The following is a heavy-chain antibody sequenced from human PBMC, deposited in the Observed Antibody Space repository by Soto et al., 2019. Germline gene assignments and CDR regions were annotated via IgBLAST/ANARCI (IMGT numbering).Heavy chain of an antibody. J-gene: IGHJ6*02. CDR3: ARGLVPAAARQGPYYYYYGMDV. CDR2: IYPGDSDT. D-gene: IGHD2-2*01. CDR1: GYSFTSYW. Sequence: GESLKISCKGSGYSFTSYWIGWVRQMPGKGLEWMGIIYPGDSDTRYSPSFQGQVTMTRDTSISTAYMDLSRLRSDDTAVYYCARGLVPAAARQGPYYYYYGMDVWGQGTTVTVSS. V-gene: IGHV5-51*01.